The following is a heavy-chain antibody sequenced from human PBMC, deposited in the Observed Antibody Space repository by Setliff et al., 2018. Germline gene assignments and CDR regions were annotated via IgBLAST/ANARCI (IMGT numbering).Heavy chain of an antibody. Sequence: KPSETLSLTCSVSDFSINSGYYWGWIRQSPGEGLEWIGGIYRNGNTYYNPSLKSRVTISVDTSKNQLSLKLNSVTAADTAVYYCARQIDYGDFQYFDYWGQGTLVTVSS. CDR2: IYRNGNT. J-gene: IGHJ4*02. V-gene: IGHV4-38-2*01. CDR1: DFSINSGYY. D-gene: IGHD4-17*01. CDR3: ARQIDYGDFQYFDY.